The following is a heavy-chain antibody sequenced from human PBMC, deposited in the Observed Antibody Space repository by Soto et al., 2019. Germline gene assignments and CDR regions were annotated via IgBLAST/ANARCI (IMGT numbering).Heavy chain of an antibody. J-gene: IGHJ5*02. V-gene: IGHV3-23*01. Sequence: PGVCRRLSCTASGFNTRCYSMSWVRQTPGKGLEWVAPLSRSGGATYYADSVRGRFTISRDASKDTLFLQMRNLRAEDTAIYYCPKGEMSTIRNSFDPWGQGTLVTVSS. CDR1: GFNTRCYS. CDR3: PKGEMSTIRNSFDP. CDR2: LSRSGGAT. D-gene: IGHD1-1*01.